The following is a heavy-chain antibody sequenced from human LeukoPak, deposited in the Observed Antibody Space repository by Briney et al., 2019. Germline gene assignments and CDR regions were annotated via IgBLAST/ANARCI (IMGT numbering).Heavy chain of an antibody. CDR1: GGSISSGSYY. CDR3: ARDDYYDSSPLDY. Sequence: SETLSLACAVSGGSISSGSYYWSWIRQPAGKGLEWIGRIYTGGSTNYNPSLKSRVTISVDTSKNQFSLKLSSVTAADTAVYYCARDDYYDSSPLDYWGQGTLVTVSS. V-gene: IGHV4-61*02. CDR2: IYTGGST. D-gene: IGHD3-22*01. J-gene: IGHJ4*02.